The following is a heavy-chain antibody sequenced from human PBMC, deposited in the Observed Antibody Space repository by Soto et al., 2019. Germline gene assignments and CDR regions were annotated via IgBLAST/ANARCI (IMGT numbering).Heavy chain of an antibody. V-gene: IGHV3-23*01. J-gene: IGHJ4*02. CDR3: AKDNGEYYDSSGYYVY. Sequence: ESGGGLVQPGGSLRLSCAASGFTFSSYAMSWVRQAPGKGLEWVSAISGSGGSTYYADSVKGRFTISRDNSKNTLYLQMNSLRAEDTAVYYCAKDNGEYYDSSGYYVYWGQGTLVTVSS. CDR2: ISGSGGST. D-gene: IGHD3-22*01. CDR1: GFTFSSYA.